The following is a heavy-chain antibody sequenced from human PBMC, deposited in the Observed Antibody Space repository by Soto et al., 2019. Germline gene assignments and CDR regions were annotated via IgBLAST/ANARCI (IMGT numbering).Heavy chain of an antibody. CDR2: TYYRSKWYN. CDR3: ARDYYYGMDV. J-gene: IGHJ6*02. CDR1: GDCVSRNSAA. Sequence: SQTLSLTCAISGDCVSRNSAAWNWIKHSPSRGLEWLGRTYYRSKWYNDYAASVKSRITINLDTSKNKFSLQLNSVTPEDTAVYYCARDYYYGMDVWGQGTTVTVS. V-gene: IGHV6-1*01.